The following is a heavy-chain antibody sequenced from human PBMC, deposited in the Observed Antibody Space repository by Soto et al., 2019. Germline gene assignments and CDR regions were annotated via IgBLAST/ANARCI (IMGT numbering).Heavy chain of an antibody. CDR1: GFTFSDYY. CDR2: ISSSGSII. CDR3: ALAGYDSNYYAVTPLSAGHF. D-gene: IGHD4-4*01. J-gene: IGHJ4*02. V-gene: IGHV3-11*01. Sequence: QVQLVVSGGGLVKPGGSLRISCAASGFTFSDYYISWIRQAPGKGLEWVSYISSSGSIIYYADSVKGRFTISRDNAKNSLYLQMNSLRAEDTAVYYCALAGYDSNYYAVTPLSAGHFWSQGTLVTVSS.